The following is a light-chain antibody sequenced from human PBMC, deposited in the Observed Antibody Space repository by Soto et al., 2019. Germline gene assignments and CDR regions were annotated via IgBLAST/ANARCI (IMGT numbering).Light chain of an antibody. Sequence: IVLTQSPGTLSLSPVERGALSCRASQSVSSNYVAWYQQKPGQAPRLLISGASNRATGTPDRFRGSGSGTDFTLTITRLEPEDFAVYYCQQYNDWPRTFGQGTRLEIK. CDR1: QSVSSNY. J-gene: IGKJ5*01. V-gene: IGKV3-20*01. CDR3: QQYNDWPRT. CDR2: GAS.